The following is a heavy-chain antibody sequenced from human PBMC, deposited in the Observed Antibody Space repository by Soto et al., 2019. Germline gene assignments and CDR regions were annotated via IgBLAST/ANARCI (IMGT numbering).Heavy chain of an antibody. Sequence: PGGSLRPSCTASGFTFGDYAMSWVRQAPGKGLEWVGFIRSKAYGGTTEYAASVKGRFTISRDDSKSIAYLQMNSLKTEDTAVYYCTRENPYYSSGYYSPMVPVDYWGQGTLVTVSS. CDR2: IRSKAYGGTT. D-gene: IGHD3-22*01. CDR1: GFTFGDYA. J-gene: IGHJ4*02. CDR3: TRENPYYSSGYYSPMVPVDY. V-gene: IGHV3-49*04.